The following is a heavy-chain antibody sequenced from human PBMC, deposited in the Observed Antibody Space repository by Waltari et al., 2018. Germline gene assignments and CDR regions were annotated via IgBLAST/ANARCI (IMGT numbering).Heavy chain of an antibody. J-gene: IGHJ4*02. D-gene: IGHD3-9*01. Sequence: EVQLLESGGALVQPGGSLRLSCAASGFPFSSNAMSWVRQAPGKGLEWVSGISGRGGSTNYADSVKGRFTISRDTSKNTLYLQMNSLRAEDTAVYYCAKSKEDILAGYLDYWGQGTLVTVSS. CDR1: GFPFSSNA. CDR3: AKSKEDILAGYLDY. V-gene: IGHV3-23*01. CDR2: ISGRGGST.